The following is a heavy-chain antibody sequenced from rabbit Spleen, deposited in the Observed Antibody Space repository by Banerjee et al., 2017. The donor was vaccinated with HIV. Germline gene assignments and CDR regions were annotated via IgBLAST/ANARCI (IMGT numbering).Heavy chain of an antibody. J-gene: IGHJ4*01. CDR1: GFSFSSNYY. Sequence: QEQLVESGGGLVQPEGSLTLTCTASGFSFSSNYYMYWVRQAPGKGLEWIACIYVGSDNTYYANWAKGRFTISKTSSTTVTLQMTSLTAADTATYFCARRGRNADDGDYGALNLWGPGTLVTVS. CDR3: ARRGRNADDGDYGALNL. V-gene: IGHV1S45*01. CDR2: IYVGSDNT. D-gene: IGHD2-1*01.